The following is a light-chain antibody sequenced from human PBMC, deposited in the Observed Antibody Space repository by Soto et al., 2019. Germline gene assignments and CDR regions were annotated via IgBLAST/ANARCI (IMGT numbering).Light chain of an antibody. CDR3: LQDYGASWT. CDR2: AAS. J-gene: IGKJ1*01. Sequence: TQMTQSPLALSASVGEKSVITCRASRDVGSDVSWYQQKPVQAPQLVIYAASNLYTGVPSRFSGRRSGTEFTLTISSLQPEDFASYYCLQDYGASWTFGPGTKVDIK. V-gene: IGKV1-6*01. CDR1: RDVGSD.